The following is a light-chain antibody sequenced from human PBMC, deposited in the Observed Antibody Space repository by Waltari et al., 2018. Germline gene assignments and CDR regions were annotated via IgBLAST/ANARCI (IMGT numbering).Light chain of an antibody. V-gene: IGKV3-15*01. CDR1: ETWSKK. CDR3: QQYNYWPPLT. J-gene: IGKJ4*01. Sequence: ETVMTQSPATLSVSPGERVTLSCRASETWSKKLAWYQYKSGQAPRLLIYDASSGSGTEFTLTISSLQPEDFALYYCQQYNYWPPLTFGGGTNVEI. CDR2: DAS.